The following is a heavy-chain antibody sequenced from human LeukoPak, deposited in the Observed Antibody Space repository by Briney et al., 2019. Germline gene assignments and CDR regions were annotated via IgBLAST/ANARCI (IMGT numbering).Heavy chain of an antibody. CDR2: ILYDGSNK. CDR3: AGRFPSYFDY. CDR1: GFTFSNYP. J-gene: IGHJ4*02. D-gene: IGHD2-21*01. V-gene: IGHV3-30-3*01. Sequence: GGSLRLSCAASGFTFSNYPMHWVRQAPGKGLEWVAAILYDGSNKYYADSVKGRFTISRDNSKNTLYLQMNSLRAEDTAVYYCAGRFPSYFDYWGQGTLVTVSS.